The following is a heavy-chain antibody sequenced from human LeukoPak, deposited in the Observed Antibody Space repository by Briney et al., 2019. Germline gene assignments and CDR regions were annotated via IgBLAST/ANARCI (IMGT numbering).Heavy chain of an antibody. CDR2: IIPIFGTA. CDR3: ARFPRIAAPPGS. Sequence: SVKVSCKASGYTFTSYAISWVRQAPGQGLEWMGGIIPIFGTANYAQKFQGRVTITADESTSTAYMELSSLRSEDTAVYYCARFPRIAAPPGSWGQGTLVTVSS. D-gene: IGHD6-6*01. CDR1: GYTFTSYA. V-gene: IGHV1-69*13. J-gene: IGHJ4*02.